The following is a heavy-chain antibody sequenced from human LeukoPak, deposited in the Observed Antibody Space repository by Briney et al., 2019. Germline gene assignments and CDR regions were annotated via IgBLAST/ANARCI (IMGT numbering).Heavy chain of an antibody. CDR2: INHSGST. D-gene: IGHD3-10*01. J-gene: IGHJ4*02. CDR1: GGSFSGYY. CDR3: AGFTFFRGVITFDY. V-gene: IGHV4-34*01. Sequence: PSETLSLTCAVYGGSFSGYYWSWIRQPPGKGLEWIGEINHSGSTNYSPSLKSRVTISVDTSKNQFSLKLSSVTAADTAVYSCAGFTFFRGVITFDYWGQGTLVTVSS.